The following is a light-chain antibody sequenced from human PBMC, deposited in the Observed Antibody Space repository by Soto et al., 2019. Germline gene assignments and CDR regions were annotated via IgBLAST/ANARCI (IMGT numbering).Light chain of an antibody. J-gene: IGKJ5*01. CDR3: QQYYSSPLT. CDR2: WAS. CDR1: QSVLYNSKNQNY. Sequence: TVMTQSPGSLAVSLAARATINCKSSQSVLYNSKNQNYLAWYQQKPGQPPKLLIYWASTRESGVPDRFRGSGSGTDFTLTITSLQAEDAAVYYCQQYYSSPLTFGRGTRLDIK. V-gene: IGKV4-1*01.